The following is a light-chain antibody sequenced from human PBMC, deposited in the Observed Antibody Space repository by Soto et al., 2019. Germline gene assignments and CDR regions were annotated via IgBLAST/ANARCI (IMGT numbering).Light chain of an antibody. J-gene: IGKJ5*01. Sequence: DIQMTQSPSSLSASVGDRVTITCRASQGISTYLNWYQQKSGKAPKLLIYTASSLQSGVPSRFSGSGSETDFTLTISSLQPEDFATYYCQQLNSYPLFGQGTRLEIK. CDR2: TAS. V-gene: IGKV1-39*01. CDR1: QGISTY. CDR3: QQLNSYPL.